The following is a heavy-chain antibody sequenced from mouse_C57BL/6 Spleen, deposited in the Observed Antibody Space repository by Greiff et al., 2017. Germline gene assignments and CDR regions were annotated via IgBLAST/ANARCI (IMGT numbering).Heavy chain of an antibody. CDR2: ISNLAYSI. CDR3: ARQDSSGAFAY. J-gene: IGHJ3*01. D-gene: IGHD3-2*02. Sequence: EVMLVESGGGLVQPGGSLKLSCAASGFTFSDYGMAWVRQAPRKGPEWVAFISNLAYSIYYADTVTGRFTISRENAKNTLYLEMSSLRSEDTAMYYCARQDSSGAFAYWGQGTLVTVSA. CDR1: GFTFSDYG. V-gene: IGHV5-15*01.